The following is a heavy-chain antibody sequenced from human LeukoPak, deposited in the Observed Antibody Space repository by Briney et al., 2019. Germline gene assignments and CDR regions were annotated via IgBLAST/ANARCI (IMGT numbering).Heavy chain of an antibody. V-gene: IGHV4-39*01. D-gene: IGHD5-18*01. CDR1: GGSISTRGYY. J-gene: IGHJ4*02. Sequence: PSETLSLTCTVSGGSISTRGYYWGWIRQPPGKGLEWIGSIYYSGSTYYNSSLKSRVTISVDTSKSQFSLKLSFVTAADTAVYYCGGIYGYSYGRLDYWGQGTLVTVSS. CDR2: IYYSGST. CDR3: GGIYGYSYGRLDY.